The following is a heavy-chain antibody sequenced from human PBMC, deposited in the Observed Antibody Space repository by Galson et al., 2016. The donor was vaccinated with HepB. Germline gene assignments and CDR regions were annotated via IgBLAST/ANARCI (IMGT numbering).Heavy chain of an antibody. V-gene: IGHV3-33*06. Sequence: SLRLSCAASTSTFNCCGMHWVRQAPGKGLEWVAVIWPDASNEKYGDAVKGRFTISRDNSKNTLYLQMNNLRVEDTAVYYCAKEGHYGGHFYMDVWGEGTTVTVSS. CDR1: TSTFNCCG. CDR3: AKEGHYGGHFYMDV. CDR2: IWPDASNE. J-gene: IGHJ6*03. D-gene: IGHD4-17*01.